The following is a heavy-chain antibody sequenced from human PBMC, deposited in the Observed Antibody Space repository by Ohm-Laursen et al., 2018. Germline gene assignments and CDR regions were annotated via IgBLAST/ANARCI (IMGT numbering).Heavy chain of an antibody. CDR1: GGSIRTYY. J-gene: IGHJ4*02. D-gene: IGHD1-1*01. CDR3: ARGRRTTGWPYFDN. CDR2: IYYTGNT. Sequence: TLSLTCIVSGGSIRTYYWTWIRQPPGQGLEWIGYIYYTGNTNYNPSLKSRVTMSVDTSKNQFSLKLNSVTAADTAVYYCARGRRTTGWPYFDNWGPGTLVIVSP. V-gene: IGHV4-59*01.